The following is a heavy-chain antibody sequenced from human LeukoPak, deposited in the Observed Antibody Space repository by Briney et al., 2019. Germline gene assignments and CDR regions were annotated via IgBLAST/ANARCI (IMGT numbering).Heavy chain of an antibody. Sequence: ASETLSLTCTVSGGSISGYYWSWIRQPPGKGLEWIGYIYYSGSTNYNPSLKSRVTISVDTSKNQFSLKLSSVTAADTAVYYCAREDSSGYYYWGQGTLVTVSS. V-gene: IGHV4-59*01. CDR3: AREDSSGYYY. J-gene: IGHJ4*02. CDR2: IYYSGST. D-gene: IGHD3-22*01. CDR1: GGSISGYY.